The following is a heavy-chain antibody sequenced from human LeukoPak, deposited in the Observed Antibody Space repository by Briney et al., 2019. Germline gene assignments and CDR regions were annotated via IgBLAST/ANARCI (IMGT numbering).Heavy chain of an antibody. Sequence: GGSLRLSCAASGFTVSSNYMSWVRQAPGKGLEWVSVIYSGGSTYYADSVKGRFTISRDNSKNTLYLQMNSLRAEDTAVYYCARENPGAIPTRGFDPWGQGTLVTVSS. D-gene: IGHD3-10*01. CDR2: IYSGGST. CDR1: GFTVSSNY. CDR3: ARENPGAIPTRGFDP. J-gene: IGHJ5*02. V-gene: IGHV3-53*01.